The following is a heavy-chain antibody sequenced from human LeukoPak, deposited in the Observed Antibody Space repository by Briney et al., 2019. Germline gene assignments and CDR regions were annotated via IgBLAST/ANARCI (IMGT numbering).Heavy chain of an antibody. J-gene: IGHJ3*02. Sequence: SQTLSLTCALSGDSVSCNSAAGNWIRQSPSRGLEWLGRTYYRSKWYNDYAVSVKSRITINPDTSKNQFSLQLNSVTPEDTAVYYCARRTVVVTAIDAFDIWGQGTMVTVSS. CDR2: TYYRSKWYN. D-gene: IGHD2-21*02. V-gene: IGHV6-1*01. CDR3: ARRTVVVTAIDAFDI. CDR1: GDSVSCNSAA.